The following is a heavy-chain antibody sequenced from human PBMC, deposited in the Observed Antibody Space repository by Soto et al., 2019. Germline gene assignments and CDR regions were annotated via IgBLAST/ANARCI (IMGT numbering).Heavy chain of an antibody. Sequence: GESLKISCKSSGYSFTDYWIGWVRQVPGKGLEWMGIIYPGDSDARYSPSFQGQVTISVDTSINTAFLRWSSLTASDTAMYYCARQADYNILTGYFYYFDYWGQGSLVTVSS. CDR2: IYPGDSDA. J-gene: IGHJ4*02. CDR1: GYSFTDYW. CDR3: ARQADYNILTGYFYYFDY. V-gene: IGHV5-51*01. D-gene: IGHD3-9*01.